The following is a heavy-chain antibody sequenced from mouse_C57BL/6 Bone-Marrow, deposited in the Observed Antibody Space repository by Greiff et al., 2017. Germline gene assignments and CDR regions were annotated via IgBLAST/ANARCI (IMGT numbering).Heavy chain of an antibody. J-gene: IGHJ3*01. CDR2: IDPENGDT. CDR1: GFNIKDDY. V-gene: IGHV14-4*01. Sequence: VQLKQSRAELVRPGASVKLSCTASGFNIKDDYMHWVKQRPEQGLEWIGWIDPENGDTEYASKFQGKATITADTSSNTAYLQLSSLTSEDTAVYYCTTDYGSSPFAYWGHGTLVTVSA. CDR3: TTDYGSSPFAY. D-gene: IGHD1-1*01.